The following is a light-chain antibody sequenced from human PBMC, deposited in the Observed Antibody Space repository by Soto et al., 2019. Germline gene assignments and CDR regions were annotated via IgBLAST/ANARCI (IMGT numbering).Light chain of an antibody. V-gene: IGLV1-36*01. CDR1: SSNIGNNA. CDR3: AAWDDSLNGYV. J-gene: IGLJ1*01. Sequence: QPVLTQPPSVSEAPRQRVTISCSGSSSNIGNNAVNWYQQLPGKAPKLLIYYDDLLPSGVSDRFSGSKSGTSASLAISGLQSEDEADYYCAAWDDSLNGYVFGTGTKPPS. CDR2: YDD.